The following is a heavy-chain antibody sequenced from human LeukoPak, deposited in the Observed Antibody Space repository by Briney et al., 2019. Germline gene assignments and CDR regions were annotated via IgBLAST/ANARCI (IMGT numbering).Heavy chain of an antibody. CDR1: GYSFTSYW. V-gene: IGHV5-51*01. CDR3: ARRYNWNDGGYFDY. D-gene: IGHD1-1*01. Sequence: GESLKISCKGSGYSFTSYWIGWVLQMPGKGLEWMGIIYPGDSDTRYSPSFQGQVTMSAGKSISTAYLQWSSLKASDTAMYYCARRYNWNDGGYFDYWGQGTLVTVSS. J-gene: IGHJ4*02. CDR2: IYPGDSDT.